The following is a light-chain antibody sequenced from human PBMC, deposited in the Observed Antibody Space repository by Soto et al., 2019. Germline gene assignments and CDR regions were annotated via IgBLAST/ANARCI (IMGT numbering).Light chain of an antibody. CDR3: EQYNSDWK. V-gene: IGKV1-5*03. Sequence: DIQMTQSPSTLSASVGDRVTITGRASQSSSSWVAWYQQKPGKAPKLLIYKASSLESGVPSRFSGSGSGTEFTLTISSVQPDDFATDYCEQYNSDWKFGQGTKVEIK. CDR2: KAS. J-gene: IGKJ1*01. CDR1: QSSSSW.